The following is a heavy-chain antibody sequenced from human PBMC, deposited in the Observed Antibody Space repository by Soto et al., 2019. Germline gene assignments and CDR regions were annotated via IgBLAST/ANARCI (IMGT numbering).Heavy chain of an antibody. Sequence: EVQLVEFGGGLVKPGGSLRLSCAASGFTFSSYSMNWVRQAPGKGLEWVSSISSSSSYIYYADSVKGRFTISRDNAKNSLYLQMNSLRAEDTAVYYCARDFDGSGGMDVWGQGTTVTVSS. CDR2: ISSSSSYI. CDR1: GFTFSSYS. V-gene: IGHV3-21*01. J-gene: IGHJ6*02. CDR3: ARDFDGSGGMDV.